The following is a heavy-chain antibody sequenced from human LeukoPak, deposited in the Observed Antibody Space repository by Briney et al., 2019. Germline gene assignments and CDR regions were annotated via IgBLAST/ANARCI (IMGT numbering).Heavy chain of an antibody. J-gene: IGHJ4*02. CDR2: IYHSVST. V-gene: IGHV4-4*02. CDR1: GASMSSFTW. CDR3: ARAGGVVGAAPGSGDFDC. D-gene: IGHD1-26*01. Sequence: SGTLSLTCAVSGASMSSFTWWSWVRQPPGKGLEWIGEIYHSVSTNYNSSLKSRVTISVDKSKNQFSLKLSSVTAADTAVYYCARAGGVVGAAPGSGDFDCWGQGTLVTVSS.